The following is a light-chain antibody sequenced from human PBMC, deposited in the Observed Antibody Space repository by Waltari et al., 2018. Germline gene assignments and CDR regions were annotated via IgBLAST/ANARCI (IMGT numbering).Light chain of an antibody. V-gene: IGLV2-11*01. CDR1: SSAVGCYDY. CDR2: DVS. J-gene: IGLJ3*02. Sequence: QSALTQPRSVSGSPGQSVTISCTGTSSAVGCYDYVSWYQQHPGEAPKLMISDVSKRPSGVPDRFSGSKSGNTASLTISGLQAEDEADYYCCSFAGSFLWVFGGGTKLTVL. CDR3: CSFAGSFLWV.